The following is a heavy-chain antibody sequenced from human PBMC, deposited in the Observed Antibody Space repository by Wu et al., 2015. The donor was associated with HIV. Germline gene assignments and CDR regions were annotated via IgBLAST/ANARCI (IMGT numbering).Heavy chain of an antibody. CDR2: INPSGGAT. CDR1: GYDFINYY. CDR3: ARDATPITTEFDY. V-gene: IGHV1-2*02. Sequence: QVQLVQFGADVEKPGASVRVSCKASGYDFINYYIHWVRQAPGQGLEWMGCINPSGGATIYAEAFEGRVTVTTDTSMKTVYMELESLTSGDTAMYFCARDATPITTEFDYWGQGTLITVSS. J-gene: IGHJ4*02. D-gene: IGHD4-11*01.